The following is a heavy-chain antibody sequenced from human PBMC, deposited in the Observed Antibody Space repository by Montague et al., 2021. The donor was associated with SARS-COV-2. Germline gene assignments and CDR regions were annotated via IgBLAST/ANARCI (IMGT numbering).Heavy chain of an antibody. D-gene: IGHD6-13*01. J-gene: IGHJ4*02. CDR3: ARSVGASSSSWPLPPHFDY. CDR1: GDSVSSNSAA. Sequence: CAISGDSVSSNSAAWNSNKQSPSRDLERLGRTYYRFKWYNDYALSVKSRITINPDTSKNQFSLQLNSVTPEDTAVYYCARSVGASSSSWPLPPHFDYWGQRPLVAVAS. CDR2: TYYRFKWYN. V-gene: IGHV6-1*01.